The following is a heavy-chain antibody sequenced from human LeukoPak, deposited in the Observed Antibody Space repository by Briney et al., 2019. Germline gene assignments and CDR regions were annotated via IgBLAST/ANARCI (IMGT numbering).Heavy chain of an antibody. Sequence: GASVKVSCKASGYTVTGYYMHWVRQAPGQGLEWMGWINPNSGGTDYAQKFQGRGAMTRDTSNNKAYLELRRLRTDDKAVYYCARVTGGVGSTHAFDIWGQGTMVTVSS. D-gene: IGHD2-2*01. CDR3: ARVTGGVGSTHAFDI. CDR1: GYTVTGYY. CDR2: INPNSGGT. V-gene: IGHV1-2*02. J-gene: IGHJ3*02.